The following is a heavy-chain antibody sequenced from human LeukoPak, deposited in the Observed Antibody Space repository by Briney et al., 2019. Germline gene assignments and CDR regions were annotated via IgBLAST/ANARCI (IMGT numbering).Heavy chain of an antibody. CDR3: ARGEAAAIGNYFDY. D-gene: IGHD2-2*02. CDR1: GGSLSGYY. Sequence: SETLSLTCAVYGGSLSGYYWSWIVQPPGKGLEWIGEINHSGGTNYNPSLKSRVTISVDTSKNQFSLKLSSVTAADTAVYYCARGEAAAIGNYFDYWGQGTLVTVSS. J-gene: IGHJ4*02. V-gene: IGHV4-34*01. CDR2: INHSGGT.